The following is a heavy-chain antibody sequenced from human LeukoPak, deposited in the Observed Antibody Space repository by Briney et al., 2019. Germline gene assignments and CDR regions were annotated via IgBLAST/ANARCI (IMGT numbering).Heavy chain of an antibody. Sequence: PGGSLRLSCAASGFTFSSHWMSWVRQAPGKGLEWVANIKQDGNEEYYVDSVKGRFTISRDNAKNSLYLQMNSLRAEDTAVYYCVKYYHDSSGYSRFDYWGQGTLVTVSS. J-gene: IGHJ4*02. V-gene: IGHV3-7*01. CDR2: IKQDGNEE. D-gene: IGHD3-22*01. CDR3: VKYYHDSSGYSRFDY. CDR1: GFTFSSHW.